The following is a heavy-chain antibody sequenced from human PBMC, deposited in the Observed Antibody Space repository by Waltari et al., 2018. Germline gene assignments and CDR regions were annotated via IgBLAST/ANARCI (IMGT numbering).Heavy chain of an antibody. CDR3: AKACSGGTFCYYIDH. CDR2: IAHDGSDK. D-gene: IGHD2-15*01. V-gene: IGHV3-30*18. J-gene: IGHJ4*02. Sequence: QVQLVESGGGVVQPGRSLRLSCAASGFRFSNVGMHWVRQAPGKGREWVASIAHDGSDKHYADSVKGRFTISRDNSKNTLYLQMINLCPEDTATYYCAKACSGGTFCYYIDHWGQGTLVTVSS. CDR1: GFRFSNVG.